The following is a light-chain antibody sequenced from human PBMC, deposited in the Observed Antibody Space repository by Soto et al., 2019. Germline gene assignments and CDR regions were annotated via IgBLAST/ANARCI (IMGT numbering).Light chain of an antibody. Sequence: DIQMTQSPSTLSASVGDRVTMTCRTSQSISNWLAWYQQKPGKAPKLLIYDASSLETGVPSRFSGSGSGTEFTLTISSLQPDDFATYYCHHSLTYFFTFGPGTKVDFK. V-gene: IGKV1-5*01. CDR1: QSISNW. J-gene: IGKJ3*01. CDR2: DAS. CDR3: HHSLTYFFT.